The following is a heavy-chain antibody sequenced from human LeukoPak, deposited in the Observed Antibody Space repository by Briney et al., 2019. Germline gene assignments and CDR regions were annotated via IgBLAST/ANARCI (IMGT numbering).Heavy chain of an antibody. CDR3: ARAGPGSGWYFDY. J-gene: IGHJ4*02. CDR2: VSPYNGNT. CDR1: GYDFTSVG. V-gene: IGHV1-18*01. Sequence: ASVKVSCKASGYDFTSVGITWVRRAPGQGLEWMGWVSPYNGNTRYAQKFQGRVAMTTDTSTTTAYMELKGLRFNDTAVYYCARAGPGSGWYFDYWGQGTLVTVSS. D-gene: IGHD6-19*01.